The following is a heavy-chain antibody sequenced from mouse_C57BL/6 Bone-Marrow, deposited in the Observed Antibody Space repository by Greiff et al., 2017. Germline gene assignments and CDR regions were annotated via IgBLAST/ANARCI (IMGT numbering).Heavy chain of an antibody. V-gene: IGHV1-26*01. D-gene: IGHD1-1*01. Sequence: EVKLQQSGPELVKPGASVKISCKASGYTFTDYYMNWVKQSHGKSLEWIGDINPNNGGTSYNQKFKGKATLTVDKSSSTAYMELRSLTAEDSAVYYCAIYYYGSSYPFAYWGQGTLVTVSA. CDR1: GYTFTDYY. CDR2: INPNNGGT. J-gene: IGHJ3*01. CDR3: AIYYYGSSYPFAY.